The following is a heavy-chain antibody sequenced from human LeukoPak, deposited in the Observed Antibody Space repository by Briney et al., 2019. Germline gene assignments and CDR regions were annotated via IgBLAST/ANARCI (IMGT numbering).Heavy chain of an antibody. D-gene: IGHD2-2*02. J-gene: IGHJ4*02. CDR2: INPNSGAT. Sequence: SVKVSCKASGYTFTIYYMHWVRQAPGQGVEGMGWINPNSGATTYAQRFQGRVTMTRDTSISTAYMELSRLRSDDTAVYYCARNPAYCTSTSCYNDYWGQGTLVTVSS. CDR1: GYTFTIYY. V-gene: IGHV1-2*02. CDR3: ARNPAYCTSTSCYNDY.